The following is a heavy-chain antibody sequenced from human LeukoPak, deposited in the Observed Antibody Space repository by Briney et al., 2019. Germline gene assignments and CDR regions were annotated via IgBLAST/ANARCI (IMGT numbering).Heavy chain of an antibody. CDR2: ISSSSSYI. D-gene: IGHD2-21*02. Sequence: PGGSLRLSCAASGFTFGSYSMNWVRQAPGKGLEWVSSISSSSSYIYYADSVKGRFTISRDNAKNSLYLQMNSLRAEDTAVYYCAQGGDRSDYWGQGTLVTVSS. CDR3: AQGGDRSDY. CDR1: GFTFGSYS. V-gene: IGHV3-21*01. J-gene: IGHJ4*02.